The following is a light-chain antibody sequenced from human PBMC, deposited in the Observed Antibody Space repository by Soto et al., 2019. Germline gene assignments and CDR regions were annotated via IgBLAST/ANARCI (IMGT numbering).Light chain of an antibody. V-gene: IGKV4-1*01. CDR3: QQNNNWPLT. Sequence: DIVMTQSPDSLAVSLGERATINCKSSQSVLYSSNNKNYLAWYQQKPGQPPKLLIYWASTRESGVPDRFSGSGSGTEFTLTISSLQSEDFAVYYCQQNNNWPLTFGQGTKVEIK. CDR2: WAS. J-gene: IGKJ1*01. CDR1: QSVLYSSNNKNY.